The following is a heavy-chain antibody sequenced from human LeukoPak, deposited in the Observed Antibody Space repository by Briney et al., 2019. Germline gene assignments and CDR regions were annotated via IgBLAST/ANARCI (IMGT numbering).Heavy chain of an antibody. D-gene: IGHD2/OR15-2a*01. Sequence: GGSLRLSCAPSGFTFSVYYMSCIRQAPGKGLEWVSYISCSGSTIYYTDSVRGGFPISRDNAKNSLYLQMNRLRAEDTAVYYCARGQPRVRFLPWDYWGQGSLVTVSS. CDR3: ARGQPRVRFLPWDY. J-gene: IGHJ4*02. V-gene: IGHV3-11*01. CDR2: ISCSGSTI. CDR1: GFTFSVYY.